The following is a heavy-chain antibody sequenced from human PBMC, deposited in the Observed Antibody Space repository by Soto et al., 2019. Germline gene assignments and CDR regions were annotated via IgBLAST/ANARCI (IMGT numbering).Heavy chain of an antibody. J-gene: IGHJ5*02. D-gene: IGHD1-26*01. CDR1: GGSISSGDYY. CDR3: ARLGAYYQSLDP. CDR2: IYYNGAT. V-gene: IGHV4-30-4*01. Sequence: SETLSLTCSVSGGSISSGDYYWSWIRQPPGKGLEWIGYIYYNGATYYSPSLMSRVAISVDTSKNQFSLHLSSVTAADTAVYYCARLGAYYQSLDPWGPGTLVTVSS.